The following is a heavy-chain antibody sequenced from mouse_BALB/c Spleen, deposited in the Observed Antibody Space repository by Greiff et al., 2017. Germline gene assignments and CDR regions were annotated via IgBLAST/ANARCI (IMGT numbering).Heavy chain of an antibody. CDR1: GFSLTSYG. V-gene: IGHV2-9*02. CDR2: IWAGGST. CDR3: ARVHDYDVMSGAMDY. J-gene: IGHJ4*01. Sequence: VKLQESGPGLVAPSQSLSITCTVSGFSLTSYGVHWVRQPPGKGLEWLGVIWAGGSTNYNSALMSRLSISKDNSKSQVFLKMNSLQTDDTAMYYCARVHDYDVMSGAMDYWGQGTSVTVSS. D-gene: IGHD2-4*01.